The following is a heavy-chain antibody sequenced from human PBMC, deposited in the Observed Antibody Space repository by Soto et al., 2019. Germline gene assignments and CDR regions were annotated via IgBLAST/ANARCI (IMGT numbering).Heavy chain of an antibody. J-gene: IGHJ4*02. CDR3: ARDGNFAFRGYSFAFDL. CDR2: MNIDTGGT. CDR1: GYRFTNYY. Sequence: QVQLVQSGAEVKKPGASVRVSCEASGYRFTNYYIHWVRQAPGQGLEWMGRMNIDTGGTTFAQNFQGRVTMTRDTSISTAYMELSSVKSDDTAIYYCARDGNFAFRGYSFAFDLWGQGTLVTVSS. V-gene: IGHV1-2*06. D-gene: IGHD5-18*01.